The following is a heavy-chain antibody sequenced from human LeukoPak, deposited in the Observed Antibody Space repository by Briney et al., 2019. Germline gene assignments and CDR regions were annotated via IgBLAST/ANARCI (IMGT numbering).Heavy chain of an antibody. D-gene: IGHD6-13*01. CDR2: IYPSDSHT. CDR3: ARLYLPYTSAWYGSAFDI. V-gene: IGHV5-51*01. Sequence: GESLKISCKGSGYSFTSYWIGWVRQMPGKGLEWMGIIYPSDSHTRYSPSFQGQVTSPADRFITTGYLQWSSLKASDTAMYYCARLYLPYTSAWYGSAFDIWGQGTMVTVSS. J-gene: IGHJ3*02. CDR1: GYSFTSYW.